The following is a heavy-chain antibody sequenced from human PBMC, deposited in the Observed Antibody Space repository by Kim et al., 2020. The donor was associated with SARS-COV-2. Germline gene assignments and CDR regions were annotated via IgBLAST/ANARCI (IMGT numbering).Heavy chain of an antibody. V-gene: IGHV4-39*01. Sequence: SETLSLTCTVSGGSISSSSYYWGWIRQPPGKGLEWIGSIYYSGSTYYNPSLKSRVTISVDTSKNQFSLKLSSVTAADTAVYYCARLFTSDPLYYGMDVWGQGTTVTVSS. J-gene: IGHJ6*02. CDR3: ARLFTSDPLYYGMDV. D-gene: IGHD3-10*01. CDR1: GGSISSSSYY. CDR2: IYYSGST.